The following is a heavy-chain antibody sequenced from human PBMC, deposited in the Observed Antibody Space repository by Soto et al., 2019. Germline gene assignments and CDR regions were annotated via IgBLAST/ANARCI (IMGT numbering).Heavy chain of an antibody. J-gene: IGHJ4*02. CDR2: INVGNGNT. Sequence: ASVKVSCKTPGYIFTRDNIHWVRQAPGQRLEWMAWINVGNGNTRYSQKLEGRVTMTTDTSTSTAYMALRSLRSDDTAVYYCARDAAVGLFDYCGQGTLVTLSS. CDR1: GYIFTRDN. D-gene: IGHD1-26*01. V-gene: IGHV1-3*01. CDR3: ARDAAVGLFDY.